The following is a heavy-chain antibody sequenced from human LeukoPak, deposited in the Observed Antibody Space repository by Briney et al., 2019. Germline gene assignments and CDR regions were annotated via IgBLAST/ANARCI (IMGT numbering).Heavy chain of an antibody. CDR1: GFTFSSYW. CDR3: ARERIAAAPIDY. V-gene: IGHV3-7*05. CDR2: IKEDGSRN. J-gene: IGHJ4*02. D-gene: IGHD6-13*01. Sequence: GSLRLSCAASGFTFSSYWMSWVRQAPGKGLEWVANIKEDGSRNHYVDSVKGRFTISRDNAKNSLYLQMNSLRAEDTAVYYCARERIAAAPIDYWGQGTLVTVSS.